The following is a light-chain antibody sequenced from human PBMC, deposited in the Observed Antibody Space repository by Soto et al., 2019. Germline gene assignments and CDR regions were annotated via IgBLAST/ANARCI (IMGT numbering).Light chain of an antibody. J-gene: IGKJ4*01. CDR2: GAS. Sequence: EIVMTQSPATLSVSPGERATLSCRASQSVSSNLAWYQQKPGQAPRLLIYGASTRATGIPARISGSGSGTEFTLTISGLQYEDFAVYYCQQYNNWLTFGGGTKVEIK. V-gene: IGKV3-15*01. CDR1: QSVSSN. CDR3: QQYNNWLT.